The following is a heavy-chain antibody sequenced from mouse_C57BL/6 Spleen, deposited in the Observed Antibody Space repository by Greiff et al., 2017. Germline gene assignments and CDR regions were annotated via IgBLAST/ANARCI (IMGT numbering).Heavy chain of an antibody. CDR1: GYAFTNYL. Sequence: VKVVESGAELVRPGTSVKVSCKASGYAFTNYLIEWVKQRPGQGLEWIGVINPGSGGTNYNEKFKGKATLTADKSSSTAYMQLSSLTSEDSAVYFCARSGGLYAMDYWGQGTSVTVSS. D-gene: IGHD3-1*01. CDR2: INPGSGGT. V-gene: IGHV1-54*01. J-gene: IGHJ4*01. CDR3: ARSGGLYAMDY.